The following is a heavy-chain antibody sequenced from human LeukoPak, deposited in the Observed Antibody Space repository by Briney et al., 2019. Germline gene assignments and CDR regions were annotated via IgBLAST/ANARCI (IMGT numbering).Heavy chain of an antibody. V-gene: IGHV1-18*01. D-gene: IGHD3-10*01. Sequence: ASVKVSCKASGYTFTGYGISWVRQAPGQGLEWMGWISAYNGNTNYAQKLQGRVTMTTDTSTSTAYMELRSLRSDDTAVYYCARTPMVRGVIYYYYMDVWGKGTTVTVSS. CDR3: ARTPMVRGVIYYYYMDV. CDR2: ISAYNGNT. J-gene: IGHJ6*03. CDR1: GYTFTGYG.